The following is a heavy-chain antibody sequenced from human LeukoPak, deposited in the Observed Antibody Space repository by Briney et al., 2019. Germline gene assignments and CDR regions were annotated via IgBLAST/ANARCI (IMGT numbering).Heavy chain of an antibody. CDR1: GFTFGAYT. V-gene: IGHV3-21*01. D-gene: IGHD2-2*01. J-gene: IGHJ4*02. CDR3: ARDFLHSSTSRPFDY. CDR2: IFSRSESI. Sequence: GGSLRLSCAASGFTFGAYTMNWVRQAPGKGLEWVTCIFSRSESILYADSVKGRFTISRDNAKNSLYLQMDSLRAEDTAVYYCARDFLHSSTSRPFDYWGQGTLVTVSS.